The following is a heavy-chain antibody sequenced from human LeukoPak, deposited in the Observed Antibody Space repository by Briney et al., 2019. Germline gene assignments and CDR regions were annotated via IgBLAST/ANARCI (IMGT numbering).Heavy chain of an antibody. CDR2: IYYSVNT. Sequence: SETLSLTCTVSGASISSHPWGWIRQPPGKGLEWIASIYYSVNTNYHPAVKSRLTISVDTSKNQISLRLSSVTAADTAVYYCARHGTSDFLDYWGQGTLVTVSS. CDR3: ARHGTSDFLDY. J-gene: IGHJ4*02. CDR1: GASISSHP. V-gene: IGHV4-59*11. D-gene: IGHD2-2*01.